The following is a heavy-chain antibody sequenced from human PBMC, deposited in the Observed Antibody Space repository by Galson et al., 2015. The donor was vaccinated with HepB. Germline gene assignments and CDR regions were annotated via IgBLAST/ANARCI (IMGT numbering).Heavy chain of an antibody. V-gene: IGHV1-24*01. CDR1: GYTLTELS. CDR2: FDPEDGET. J-gene: IGHJ6*02. CDR3: ATVGGSYSEMDYGMDV. D-gene: IGHD1-26*01. Sequence: SVKVSCKVSGYTLTELSMHWVRQAPGKGLEWMGGFDPEDGETIYAQKFQGRVTMTEDTSTDTAYMELSSLRSEDTAVYYCATVGGSYSEMDYGMDVWGQGTTVTVSS.